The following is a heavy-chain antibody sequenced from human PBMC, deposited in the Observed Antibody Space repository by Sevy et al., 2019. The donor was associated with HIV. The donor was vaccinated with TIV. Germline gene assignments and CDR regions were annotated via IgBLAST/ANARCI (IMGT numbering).Heavy chain of an antibody. CDR1: GFTFSNAW. J-gene: IGHJ6*02. CDR2: IKSKTDGGTT. CDR3: TTDPPDRSTGWLKNYYYYYGMDV. D-gene: IGHD2-15*01. Sequence: GGSLRLSCAASGFTFSNAWMNWVRQAPGKGLEWVGRIKSKTDGGTTDYAAPVKGRLTISRDDSKNTLYLQMNSLKTDGPALYYCTTDPPDRSTGWLKNYYYYYGMDVWGQGTTVTVSS. V-gene: IGHV3-15*07.